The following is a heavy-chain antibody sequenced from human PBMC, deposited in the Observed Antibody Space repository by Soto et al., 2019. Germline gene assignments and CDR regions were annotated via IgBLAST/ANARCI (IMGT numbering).Heavy chain of an antibody. CDR3: ARVLSGYSYGWPQDY. D-gene: IGHD5-18*01. V-gene: IGHV3-21*01. J-gene: IGHJ4*02. CDR2: ISSSSSYI. CDR1: GFTFSSYS. Sequence: GGSLRLSCAASGFTFSSYSMNWVRQAPGKGLEWVSSISSSSSYIYYADSVKGRFTISRDNAKNSLYLQMNSLRAEDTAVYYCARVLSGYSYGWPQDYWGQGTLVTVSS.